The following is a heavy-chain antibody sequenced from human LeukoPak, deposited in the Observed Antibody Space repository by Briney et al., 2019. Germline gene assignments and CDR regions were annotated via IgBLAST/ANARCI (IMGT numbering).Heavy chain of an antibody. CDR2: IKEDGSEK. CDR3: ARVPGYSEFDV. J-gene: IGHJ3*01. V-gene: IGHV3-7*01. D-gene: IGHD4-11*01. CDR1: GFTFSRYW. Sequence: GGSLRLSCVASGFTFSRYWMSWVRQAPGKGPEFVANIKEDGSEKSYVDSVKGRFTISRDNAKNSVSLQMNSLRVDDTAVYYCARVPGYSEFDVWGQGARVIVSS.